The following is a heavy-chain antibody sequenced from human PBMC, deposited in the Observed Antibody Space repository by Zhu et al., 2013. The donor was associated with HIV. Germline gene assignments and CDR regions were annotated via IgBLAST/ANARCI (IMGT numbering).Heavy chain of an antibody. CDR3: ARDLTLSSPYSSSWYERPMDV. V-gene: IGHV1-69*01. J-gene: IGHJ6*03. D-gene: IGHD6-13*01. CDR1: GGTFSSYA. CDR2: IIPIFGTA. Sequence: QVQLVQSGAEVKKPGSSVKVSCKASGGTFSSYAISWVRQAPGQGLEWMGGIIPIFGTANYAQKFQGRVTITADESTSTAYMELSSLRSEDTAVYYCARDLTLSSPYSSSWYERPMDVWGKGTTVTVSS.